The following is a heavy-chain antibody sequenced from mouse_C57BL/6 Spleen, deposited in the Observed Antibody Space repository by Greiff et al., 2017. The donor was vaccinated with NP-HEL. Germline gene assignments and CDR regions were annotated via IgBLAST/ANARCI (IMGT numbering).Heavy chain of an antibody. CDR3: AREDYGSSSTRYYYAMCS. J-gene: IGHJ4*01. V-gene: IGHV1-82*01. Sequence: QVQLQQSGPELVKPGASVKISCKASGYAFSSSWMNWVKQRPGKGLEWIGRIYPGDGDTNYNGKFKGKATLTADKSSSTAYMQLSSLTSEDSAVYICAREDYGSSSTRYYYAMCSRGHGTPDTASS. D-gene: IGHD1-1*01. CDR1: GYAFSSSW. CDR2: IYPGDGDT.